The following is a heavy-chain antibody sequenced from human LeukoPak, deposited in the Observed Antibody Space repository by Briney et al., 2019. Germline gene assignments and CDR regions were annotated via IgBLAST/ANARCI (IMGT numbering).Heavy chain of an antibody. CDR2: IYYSGST. CDR1: GGSISSSSYY. CDR3: ASLEWLADY. Sequence: SETLSLTCTVSGGSISSSSYYWGWIRQPPGKGLEWIGSIYYSGSTYYNPSLKSRVTISVDTSKNQFPLKLSSVTAADTAVYHCASLEWLADYWGQGTLVTVSS. V-gene: IGHV4-39*06. D-gene: IGHD6-19*01. J-gene: IGHJ4*02.